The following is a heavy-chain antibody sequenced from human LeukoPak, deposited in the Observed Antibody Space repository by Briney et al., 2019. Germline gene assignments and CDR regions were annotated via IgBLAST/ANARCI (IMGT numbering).Heavy chain of an antibody. Sequence: PSETLSLTCGVYGGSTSGYYWNWVRQPPGKGLEWIGEVNHSGSTNYNPSLESRVTMSVDTSNKQLSLKLSSVTAADTAVYYCALSYLDSSGSLFGFWGQGTLFTVSS. CDR3: ALSYLDSSGSLFGF. J-gene: IGHJ4*02. D-gene: IGHD3-22*01. V-gene: IGHV4-34*01. CDR2: VNHSGST. CDR1: GGSTSGYY.